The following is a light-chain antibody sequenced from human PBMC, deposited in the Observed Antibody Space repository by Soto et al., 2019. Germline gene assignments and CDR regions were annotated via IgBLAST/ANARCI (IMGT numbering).Light chain of an antibody. CDR3: SAWDDSIYGPV. V-gene: IGLV1-44*01. CDR1: SSNIGTNP. J-gene: IGLJ2*01. Sequence: QSVLTQPPSASGTPGQRVAISCSGGSSNIGTNPVNWYLHLPGTAPKLLIYSDNQRPSGVTDRFSGSKSGTSASLTISGLQSEDEADYFCSAWDDSIYGPVFGGGTKVTVL. CDR2: SDN.